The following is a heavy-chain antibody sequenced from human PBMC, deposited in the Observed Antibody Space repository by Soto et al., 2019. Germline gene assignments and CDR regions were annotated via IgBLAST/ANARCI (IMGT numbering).Heavy chain of an antibody. J-gene: IGHJ4*02. CDR3: ARGGIQLSYAFDY. D-gene: IGHD5-18*01. V-gene: IGHV4-4*07. CDR2: ICTSGST. CDR1: GTSVSNYY. Sequence: PSETLSLTCSVSGTSVSNYYWSWIRQPAGKGLEHIGRICTSGSTSYNPSLKSRVTMSMDTSQTQIYLNLTSVTAADTAVYYCARGGIQLSYAFDYWGPGILVTVSS.